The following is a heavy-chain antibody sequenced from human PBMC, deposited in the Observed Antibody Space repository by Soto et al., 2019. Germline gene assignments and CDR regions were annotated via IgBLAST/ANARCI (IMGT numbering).Heavy chain of an antibody. Sequence: QVQLQQWGAGLLKPSETLFLTCAVYGGFFSAYYCSLIHQPPGKGLEWIGEINPSRGTNYNPSLMSRVTFTADLPTNLISPKLISVTAADTAVYSYARNDPGDSFHDWGQRTLVTVSS. D-gene: IGHD1-1*01. CDR3: ARNDPGDSFHD. CDR1: GGFFSAYY. V-gene: IGHV4-34*01. CDR2: INPSRGT. J-gene: IGHJ4*02.